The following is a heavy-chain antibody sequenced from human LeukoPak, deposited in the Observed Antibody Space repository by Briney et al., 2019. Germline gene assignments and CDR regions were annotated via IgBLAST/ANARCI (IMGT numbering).Heavy chain of an antibody. Sequence: PGGSLRLSCAASGFTFDDYAMHWVRQAPGKGLEWVSLISGDGGSTYYADSVKGRFTISRDNSKNSLYLQMNSLRTEDTSLYYCAKDKRASMVGYAFDFWGQGTMVTVSS. J-gene: IGHJ3*01. D-gene: IGHD3-10*01. CDR1: GFTFDDYA. CDR3: AKDKRASMVGYAFDF. CDR2: ISGDGGST. V-gene: IGHV3-43*02.